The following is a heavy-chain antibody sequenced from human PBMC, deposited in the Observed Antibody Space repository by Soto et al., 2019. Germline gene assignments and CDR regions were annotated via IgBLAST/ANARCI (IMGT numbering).Heavy chain of an antibody. CDR1: GFTVSSNY. CDR2: IYSGGST. Sequence: GGSLRLSCAASGFTVSSNYMSWVRQAPGKGLEWVSVIYSGGSTYYADSVKGRFTISRDNSKNTLFLQMNSLRAEDTAVYYFASVGKGSWGDAFDIWGQGTMVTVSS. CDR3: ASVGKGSWGDAFDI. V-gene: IGHV3-53*05. J-gene: IGHJ3*02. D-gene: IGHD6-13*01.